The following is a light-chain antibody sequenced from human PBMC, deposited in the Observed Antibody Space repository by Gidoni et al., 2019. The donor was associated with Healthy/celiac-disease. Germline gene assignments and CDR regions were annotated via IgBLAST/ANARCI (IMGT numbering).Light chain of an antibody. CDR3: QVWDSSSDHKVV. CDR1: NIGSKS. J-gene: IGLJ2*01. CDR2: DDS. V-gene: IGLV3-21*03. Sequence: SYVLTQPPSVSVAPGKTARITCGGNNIGSKSVHWYQQKPGQAPVLVVYDDSDRPSGIPERFSGSNSGNTATLTLSRVEAGDAADYYCQVWDSSSDHKVVFGGGTKLTVL.